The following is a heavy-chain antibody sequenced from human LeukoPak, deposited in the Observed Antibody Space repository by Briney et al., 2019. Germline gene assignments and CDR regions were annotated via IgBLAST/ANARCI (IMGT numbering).Heavy chain of an antibody. V-gene: IGHV1-2*02. J-gene: IGHJ4*02. CDR1: GCTFTGYY. Sequence: ASVKVSCKASGCTFTGYYMHWVRQAPGQGLEWMGWINPNSGGTNYAQKFQGRVTMTRDTSISTAYMELRRLRSDDTAVYYCAKRGISNYYDSSGPTPFDYWGQGTLVTVSS. D-gene: IGHD3-22*01. CDR2: INPNSGGT. CDR3: AKRGISNYYDSSGPTPFDY.